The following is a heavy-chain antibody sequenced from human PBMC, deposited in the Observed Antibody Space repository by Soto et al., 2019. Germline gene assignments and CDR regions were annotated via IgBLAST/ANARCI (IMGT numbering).Heavy chain of an antibody. D-gene: IGHD2-15*01. CDR2: IYPGDSDT. J-gene: IGHJ6*02. V-gene: IGHV5-51*01. CDR1: GYSFTSYW. CDR3: AGCSGGSCYYYYYCMDV. Sequence: LGESLKISCKGSGYSFTSYWIGWVRQMPGKGLEWMGIIYPGDSDTRYSPSFQGQVTISADKSISTAYLQWSSLKASDTAMYYCAGCSGGSCYYYYYCMDVWGQGTTVTVSS.